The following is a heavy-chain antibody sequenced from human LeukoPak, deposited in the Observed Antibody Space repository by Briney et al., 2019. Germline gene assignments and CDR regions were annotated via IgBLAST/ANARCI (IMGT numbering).Heavy chain of an antibody. CDR3: ARVGGYSYGYPHYYYGMDV. CDR1: GYTFTSYA. V-gene: IGHV1-3*01. J-gene: IGHJ6*02. Sequence: ASVKVSCKASGYTFTSYAIHWVRQAPGQRLEWMGWISAGNGNTKYSQNFQGRVTFISNTSATTAFMELSSLRSEDTAVYYCARVGGYSYGYPHYYYGMDVWGQGTTVTVSS. CDR2: ISAGNGNT. D-gene: IGHD5-18*01.